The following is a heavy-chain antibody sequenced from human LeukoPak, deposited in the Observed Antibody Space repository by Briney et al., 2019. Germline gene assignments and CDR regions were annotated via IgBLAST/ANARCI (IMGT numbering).Heavy chain of an antibody. CDR3: ARKGALTTLHY. CDR2: IYDSGST. D-gene: IGHD4-17*01. V-gene: IGHV4-61*01. CDR1: GGSVSSGFYY. J-gene: IGHJ4*02. Sequence: PSETLSLTCTVSGGSVSSGFYYWSWRRQPPGKAPEWIGYIYDSGSTNYNPSLKSRATISVDTSKNQFSLKLSSVTAANTAVYYCARKGALTTLHYWGQGTLVTVSS.